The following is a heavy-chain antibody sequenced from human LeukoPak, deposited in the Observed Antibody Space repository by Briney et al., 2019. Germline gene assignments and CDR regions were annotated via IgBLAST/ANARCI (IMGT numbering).Heavy chain of an antibody. CDR2: ISYSGST. Sequence: SQTLSPTCTVSGGSISSANYYWNWIRQPPGKGLEWIGYISYSGSTHYNPSLKSRATISADTSKNQFSLKLTSTTAADTAVYHCARGGEGYNYVYWGQGTLVTVSS. D-gene: IGHD5-24*01. V-gene: IGHV4-30-4*01. J-gene: IGHJ4*02. CDR3: ARGGEGYNYVY. CDR1: GGSISSANYY.